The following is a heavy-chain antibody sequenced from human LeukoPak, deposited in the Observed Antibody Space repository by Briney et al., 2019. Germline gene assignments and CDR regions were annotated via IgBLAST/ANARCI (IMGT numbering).Heavy chain of an antibody. J-gene: IGHJ4*02. CDR1: GYTFTGYY. D-gene: IGHD3-10*01. CDR2: INPNSGGT. CDR3: ARVGTYGSGSYYRD. Sequence: GASVKVSCKASGYTFTGYYMHWVRQAPGQGLEWMGWINPNSGGTNYAQKFQGRVTMTRDTSISTAYMELSRLRSDDTAVYYCARVGTYGSGSYYRDWGQGTLVTVSS. V-gene: IGHV1-2*02.